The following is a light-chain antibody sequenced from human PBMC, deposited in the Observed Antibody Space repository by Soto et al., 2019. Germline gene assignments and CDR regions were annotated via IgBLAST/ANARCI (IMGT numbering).Light chain of an antibody. J-gene: IGKJ1*01. V-gene: IGKV4-1*01. CDR3: QQYSSAPQT. CDR2: WAS. Sequence: ISMTQSPDSLAWLLLEMSTINCMSSESCFCSVDNRNYLAWFQHKPAQPPKLLISWASTRESGVPDRFSGSGSGTDLALPISSLQAEDVAVYYCQQYSSAPQTFGQGTKVDIK. CDR1: ESCFCSVDNRNY.